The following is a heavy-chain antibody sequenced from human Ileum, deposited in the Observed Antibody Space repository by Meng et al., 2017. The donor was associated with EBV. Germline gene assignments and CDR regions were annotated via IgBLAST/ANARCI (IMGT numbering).Heavy chain of an antibody. CDR1: GGSIVSDYW. CDR3: VRGGTYYLSY. J-gene: IGHJ4*02. V-gene: IGHV4-4*02. Sequence: GPLPGPGPGLVRPSQNLFLTCAISGGSIVSDYWWSWVRQSPEKGLEWIGEMYPTGPTYYNPSLKGRVSISIDKSKNQLSLKLNSVTAADTAVYYCVRGGTYYLSYWGQGSLVTVSS. D-gene: IGHD1-26*01. CDR2: MYPTGPT.